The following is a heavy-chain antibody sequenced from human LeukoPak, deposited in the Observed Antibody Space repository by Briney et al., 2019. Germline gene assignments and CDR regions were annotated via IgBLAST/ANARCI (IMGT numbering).Heavy chain of an antibody. D-gene: IGHD5-18*01. CDR2: IYHSGST. Sequence: SETLSLTCTVSGYSISSGYYWGWIRQPPGKGLEWIGGIYHSGSTYYNPSLKSRVTISVDTSKDQFSLKLSSVTAADTAVYYCARADVDTAMVYFDYWGQGTLVTVSS. CDR3: ARADVDTAMVYFDY. V-gene: IGHV4-38-2*02. J-gene: IGHJ4*02. CDR1: GYSISSGYY.